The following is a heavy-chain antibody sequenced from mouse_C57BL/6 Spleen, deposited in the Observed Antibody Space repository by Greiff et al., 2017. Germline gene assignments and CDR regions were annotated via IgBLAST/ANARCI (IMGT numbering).Heavy chain of an antibody. J-gene: IGHJ2*01. Sequence: EVKLMESGGGLVQPGGSLSLSCAASGFTFTDYFMSWVRQPPGKALEWLGFIRNKANGYTTEYSPSVKGRFTISRDNSTSILYLQMNALRAEDSATYYCARCIPTLYYFDYWGQGTTLTVSS. CDR2: IRNKANGYTT. CDR1: GFTFTDYF. CDR3: ARCIPTLYYFDY. V-gene: IGHV7-3*01. D-gene: IGHD4-1*02.